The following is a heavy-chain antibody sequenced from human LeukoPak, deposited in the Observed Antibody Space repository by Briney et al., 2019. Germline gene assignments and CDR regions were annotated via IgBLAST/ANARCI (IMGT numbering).Heavy chain of an antibody. CDR2: IYYTGTT. CDR3: ARSSGWYPFDY. Sequence: SETLPLTCTVSGGSISSSSYYWGWIRQPPGKGLEWIGSIYYTGTTYYNPSLKSRVTISVDTSKNQFSLNLSSVTAADTAVYYCARSSGWYPFDYWGQGTLVTVSS. J-gene: IGHJ4*02. CDR1: GGSISSSSYY. V-gene: IGHV4-39*01. D-gene: IGHD6-13*01.